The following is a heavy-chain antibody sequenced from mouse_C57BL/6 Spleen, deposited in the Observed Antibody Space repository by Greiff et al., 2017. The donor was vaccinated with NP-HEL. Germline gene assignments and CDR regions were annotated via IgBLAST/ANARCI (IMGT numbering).Heavy chain of an antibody. D-gene: IGHD1-1*01. CDR1: GFTFSSYA. J-gene: IGHJ1*03. Sequence: EVHLVESGEGLVKPGGSLKLSCAASGFTFSSYAMSWVRQTPEKRLEWVAYISSGGDYIYYADTVKGRFTISRDNARNTLYLQMSSLKSEDTAMYYCTRARGPTVRWYFDVWGTGTTVTVSS. CDR3: TRARGPTVRWYFDV. CDR2: ISSGGDYI. V-gene: IGHV5-9-1*02.